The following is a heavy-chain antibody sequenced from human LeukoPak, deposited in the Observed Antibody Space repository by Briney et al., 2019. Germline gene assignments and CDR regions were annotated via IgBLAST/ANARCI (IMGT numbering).Heavy chain of an antibody. Sequence: PSETLSLTCAVYGGSFSGYYWSWIRQPPGKGLEWIGEIIHTGITNYNPSLESRVTISKDTSKNQFSLKLTSVTAADTSVYYCARLVAGRNFDCWGQGTLVTVSS. V-gene: IGHV4-34*12. D-gene: IGHD6-19*01. CDR3: ARLVAGRNFDC. CDR1: GGSFSGYY. CDR2: IIHTGIT. J-gene: IGHJ4*02.